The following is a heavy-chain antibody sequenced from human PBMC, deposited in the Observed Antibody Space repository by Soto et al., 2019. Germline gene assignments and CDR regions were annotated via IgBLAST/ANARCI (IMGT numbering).Heavy chain of an antibody. V-gene: IGHV1-69*13. CDR3: ARDHSITMIY. CDR2: IIPIFGTA. CDR1: GGTFSSYR. J-gene: IGHJ4*02. D-gene: IGHD3-22*01. Sequence: ASVKVSCKASGGTFSSYRINWVRQAPGQGLEWMGGIIPIFGTANYAQKFQGRVTITADESTSTAYMELSRLRSDDTAVYYCARDHSITMIYWGQGTLVTVSS.